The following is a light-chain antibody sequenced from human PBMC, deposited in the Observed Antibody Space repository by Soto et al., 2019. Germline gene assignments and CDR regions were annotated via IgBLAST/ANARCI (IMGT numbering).Light chain of an antibody. J-gene: IGKJ2*01. V-gene: IGKV1-5*01. CDR3: QQYHRYST. Sequence: DIQMTQSPSTLSASVGDRVTITCRASPSISSWLAWYQQKPGKAPKLLIYDASSLESGVPSRFSGSGSGTEFTLTISSLQPDDFGTYYCQQYHRYSTFGQGTKVDIK. CDR2: DAS. CDR1: PSISSW.